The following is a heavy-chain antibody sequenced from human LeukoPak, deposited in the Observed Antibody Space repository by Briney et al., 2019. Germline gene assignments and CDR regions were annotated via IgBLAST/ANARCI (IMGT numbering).Heavy chain of an antibody. CDR2: ISYDGSNK. CDR1: GFTFSNYA. CDR3: ASYSGPY. J-gene: IGHJ4*02. D-gene: IGHD1-26*01. Sequence: GGSLRLSCAASGFTFSNYAMYWVRQAPGKGLEWVAVISYDGSNKYYADSVKGRFTISRDNSKNTLYLQMNSLRAEDTAVYYCASYSGPYWGQGTLVTVSS. V-gene: IGHV3-30-3*01.